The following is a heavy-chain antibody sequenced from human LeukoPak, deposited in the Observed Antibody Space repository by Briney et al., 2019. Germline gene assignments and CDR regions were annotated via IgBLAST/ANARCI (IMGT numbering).Heavy chain of an antibody. CDR2: IYHSGST. CDR1: GYSISSGYY. D-gene: IGHD1-14*01. Sequence: SETLSLTCTVSGYSISSGYYWGWIRQPPGKGLEWIGSIYHSGSTYYNPSLKSRVTISVATSKNQFSLKLSSVTAADTAVYYCARDSRTGWFDPWGQGTLVTVSS. CDR3: ARDSRTGWFDP. J-gene: IGHJ5*02. V-gene: IGHV4-38-2*02.